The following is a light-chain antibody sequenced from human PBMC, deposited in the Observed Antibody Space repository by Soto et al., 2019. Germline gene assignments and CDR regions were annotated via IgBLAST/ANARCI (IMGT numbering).Light chain of an antibody. CDR1: SSDVGGYNY. V-gene: IGLV2-8*01. CDR3: SSDAGSRV. Sequence: QSALTQPPSASGSPGQSVTISCTGTSSDVGGYNYVSWYQQHPGKAPKLMIYEVSKRPSGVPDRFSGSKSGNTASLTVSGLQAEHEAYYYCSSDAGSRVFGGGTKLTVL. J-gene: IGLJ3*02. CDR2: EVS.